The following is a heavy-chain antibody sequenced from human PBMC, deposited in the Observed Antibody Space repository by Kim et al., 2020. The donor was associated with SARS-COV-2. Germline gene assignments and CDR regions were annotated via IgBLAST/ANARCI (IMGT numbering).Heavy chain of an antibody. CDR1: GFTFSSYD. D-gene: IGHD6-19*01. CDR3: ARVAVAQWYFDL. J-gene: IGHJ2*01. V-gene: IGHV3-13*01. Sequence: GGSLRLSCAASGFTFSSYDMHWVRQATGKGLEWVSAIGTAGDTYYPGSVKGRFTISRENAKNSLYLQMNSLRAGDTAVYYCARVAVAQWYFDLWGRGTLVTVSS. CDR2: IGTAGDT.